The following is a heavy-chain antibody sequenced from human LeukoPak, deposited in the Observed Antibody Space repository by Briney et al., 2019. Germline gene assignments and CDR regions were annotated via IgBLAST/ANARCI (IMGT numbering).Heavy chain of an antibody. CDR3: ARGALKFCSSTSCYTGGKALDV. CDR2: INHSGST. J-gene: IGHJ6*02. Sequence: PSETLSLTCAVYGGSFSGYYWSWIRQPPGKGLEWIGEINHSGSTNYNPSLKSRVTISVDTSKNQFSLKLSSVTTADTAVYYCARGALKFCSSTSCYTGGKALDVWGQGTTVTVSS. V-gene: IGHV4-34*01. D-gene: IGHD2-2*02. CDR1: GGSFSGYY.